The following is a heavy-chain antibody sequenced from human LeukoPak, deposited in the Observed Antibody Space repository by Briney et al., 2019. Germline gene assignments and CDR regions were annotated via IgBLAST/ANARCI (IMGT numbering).Heavy chain of an antibody. CDR2: ISAYNGNT. J-gene: IGHJ6*02. Sequence: ASLKVSCKASGYTFTSYGISWVRQAPGQGLEWMEWISAYNGNTNYEQMLQGRVTMTTDTSTSTAYMERSSLRSDDTAVYYCARGIGRLGYYGMDVWGQGATVTVSS. CDR1: GYTFTSYG. CDR3: ARGIGRLGYYGMDV. V-gene: IGHV1-18*01. D-gene: IGHD1-26*01.